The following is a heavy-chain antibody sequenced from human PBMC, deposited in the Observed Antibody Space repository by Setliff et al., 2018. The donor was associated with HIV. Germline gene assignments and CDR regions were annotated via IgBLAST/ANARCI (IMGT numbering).Heavy chain of an antibody. V-gene: IGHV1-46*01. CDR2: INPSGGST. CDR3: ARAEIGIAVAGAYYGMDV. CDR1: GYTFTSYY. J-gene: IGHJ6*01. Sequence: ASVKVSCKASGYTFTSYYMHWVRQAPGQGLEWMGIINPSGGSTSYAQKFQGRVTMTRDTSTSTVYMGLSSLRSEDTAVYYCARAEIGIAVAGAYYGMDVCGQGTTVTV. D-gene: IGHD6-19*01.